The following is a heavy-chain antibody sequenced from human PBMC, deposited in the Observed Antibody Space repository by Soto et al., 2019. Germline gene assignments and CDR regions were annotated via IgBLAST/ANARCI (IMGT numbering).Heavy chain of an antibody. CDR3: AREASPMTTYNWFDP. Sequence: SETLSLTCTVSSGSISSTIYSWDWIRQPPGKGLEWIGSIFYSGSTYYNPSLKSRVTISIDTAKNQFSLKLSSVTAADTAVYYCAREASPMTTYNWFDPWGKGTLVTVAS. V-gene: IGHV4-39*07. D-gene: IGHD4-17*01. CDR2: IFYSGST. J-gene: IGHJ5*02. CDR1: SGSISSTIYS.